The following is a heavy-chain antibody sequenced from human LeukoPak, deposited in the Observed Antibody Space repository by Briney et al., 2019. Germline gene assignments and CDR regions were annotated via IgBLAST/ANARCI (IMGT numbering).Heavy chain of an antibody. Sequence: GASVTVSFKASGYTFTSYGISWVRQAPGQGLEWMGWISAYNGNTNYAQKLQGRVKMTTDISTSTVYMELRTLRSDDTAVYYCARDMKDAFDIWGQGTMVTVSS. J-gene: IGHJ3*02. D-gene: IGHD3-16*01. CDR2: ISAYNGNT. CDR3: ARDMKDAFDI. CDR1: GYTFTSYG. V-gene: IGHV1-18*04.